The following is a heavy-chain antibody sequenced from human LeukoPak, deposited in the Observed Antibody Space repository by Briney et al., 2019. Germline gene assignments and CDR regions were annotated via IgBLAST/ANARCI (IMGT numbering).Heavy chain of an antibody. V-gene: IGHV3-30*18. CDR2: VSSDGSVE. D-gene: IGHD5-18*01. Sequence: PGWSLRPSCAASTFTFSNYGMQWVRQAPGKGLEWVAVVSSDGSVEYYGDPVKGRFTISRDNSKNTLYLQMNSLRVEDTAVYYCVKEFGGHSYGAYFDYWGQGTLVTVSS. CDR1: TFTFSNYG. J-gene: IGHJ4*02. CDR3: VKEFGGHSYGAYFDY.